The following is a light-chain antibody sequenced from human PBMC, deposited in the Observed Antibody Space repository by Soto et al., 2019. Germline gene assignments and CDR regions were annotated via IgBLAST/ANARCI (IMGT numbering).Light chain of an antibody. Sequence: QSALTQPASVSGSPGQSITISCTGTSSDVGGYKYVSWYQQHPGKAPKLMIYEVSNRPSGVSNRFSGSKSGNTASLTISGLQAADEADYYCSSYATSDTLVFGGVTKLTVL. V-gene: IGLV2-14*01. CDR3: SSYATSDTLV. CDR2: EVS. J-gene: IGLJ3*02. CDR1: SSDVGGYKY.